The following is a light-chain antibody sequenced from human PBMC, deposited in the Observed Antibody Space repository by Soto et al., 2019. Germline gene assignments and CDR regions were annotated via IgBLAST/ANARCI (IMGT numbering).Light chain of an antibody. CDR3: QQYDDYSWT. CDR1: QSISSW. Sequence: DIQMTQSPSTLSASVGDRVTITCRASQSISSWLAWYQQKPGKAPKLLIYKASTLESGVPSRFRGSGSGTEFTLTISSLQPEDFATYYCQQYDDYSWTFGQGTKVDIK. CDR2: KAS. J-gene: IGKJ1*01. V-gene: IGKV1-5*03.